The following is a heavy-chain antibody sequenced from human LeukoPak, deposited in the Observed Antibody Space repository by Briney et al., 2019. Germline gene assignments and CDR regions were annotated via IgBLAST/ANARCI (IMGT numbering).Heavy chain of an antibody. Sequence: PGGSLRLSCAASGFTFSSYAMTWIRQAPGKGLEWVSAISGGGGSTFYAGSVKGRFTISRDNSKNTLYLQMDSLKAEDTAIYYCAKDRGYCSSTSCYYYYYGMDVWGQGTTVTVSS. CDR3: AKDRGYCSSTSCYYYYYGMDV. CDR2: ISGGGGST. V-gene: IGHV3-23*01. D-gene: IGHD2-2*01. CDR1: GFTFSSYA. J-gene: IGHJ6*02.